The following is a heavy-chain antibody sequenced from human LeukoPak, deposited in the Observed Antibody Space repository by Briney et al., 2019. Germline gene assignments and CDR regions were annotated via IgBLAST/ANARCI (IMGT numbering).Heavy chain of an antibody. V-gene: IGHV1-2*02. Sequence: ASVKVSCTASGYTFTGYFMHWVRQAPGQGLEWMGWINPNSGGTNSAQKFQGRVTMTRDTSISTAYMELSRLRSDDTAVYYCARDDRDPNSTSSSTIWWFDPWGQGTLVTVSS. J-gene: IGHJ5*02. D-gene: IGHD6-6*01. CDR1: GYTFTGYF. CDR2: INPNSGGT. CDR3: ARDDRDPNSTSSSTIWWFDP.